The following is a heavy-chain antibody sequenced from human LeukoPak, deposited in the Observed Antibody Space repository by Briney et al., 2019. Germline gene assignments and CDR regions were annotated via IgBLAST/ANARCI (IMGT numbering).Heavy chain of an antibody. CDR1: GFTFSSYE. V-gene: IGHV3-48*03. CDR3: ASPAALDY. Sequence: PGGSLRLSCAASGFTFSSYEMNWVRQAPGKGLEWVSYISSSGSTMYYADSVKGRFTISRDNAKNSLYLQMNSLRAEDTAVYYCASPAALDYWGQGTLVTVSS. D-gene: IGHD6-13*01. J-gene: IGHJ4*02. CDR2: ISSSGSTM.